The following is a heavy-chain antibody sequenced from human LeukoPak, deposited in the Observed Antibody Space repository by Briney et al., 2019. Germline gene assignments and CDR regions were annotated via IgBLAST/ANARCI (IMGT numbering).Heavy chain of an antibody. J-gene: IGHJ4*02. CDR2: INHSGST. D-gene: IGHD3-10*01. CDR3: ARAKYYYGSGAPFDY. V-gene: IGHV4-34*01. CDR1: GGSFSGYY. Sequence: SETLSLTCAVYGGSFSGYYWSWIRQPPGKGLEWIGEINHSGSTNYNPSLKSRVTISVDTSRNQFSLKLSSVTAADTAVYYCARAKYYYGSGAPFDYWGQGTLVTVSS.